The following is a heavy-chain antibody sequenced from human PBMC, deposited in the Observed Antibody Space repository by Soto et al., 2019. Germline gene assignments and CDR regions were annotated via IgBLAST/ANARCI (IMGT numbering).Heavy chain of an antibody. D-gene: IGHD3-10*01. CDR1: GGSISSSSYY. V-gene: IGHV4-39*01. J-gene: IGHJ4*02. CDR3: ASIYGSFDY. CDR2: IYYSGST. Sequence: SETLSLTCTVSGGSISSSSYYWGWIRQPPGKGLEWIGSIYYSGSTYYNPSLKSRVTISVDTSKNQFSLKLSSVTAADTAVYYCASIYGSFDYWGQGTLDTVSS.